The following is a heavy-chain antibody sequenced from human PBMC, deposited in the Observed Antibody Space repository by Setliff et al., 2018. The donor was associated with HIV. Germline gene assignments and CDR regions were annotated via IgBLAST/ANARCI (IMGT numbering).Heavy chain of an antibody. CDR1: GGLFSGYH. J-gene: IGHJ3*02. V-gene: IGHV4-34*01. CDR3: ARGGYGGNFDAFDI. D-gene: IGHD4-17*01. Sequence: PSETLSLTCAVYGGLFSGYHWSWIRQPPGKGLEWIGEINHSGSTNYNPSLKSRVTISVDTSKNQFSLKLSSVTAADTAVYYCARGGYGGNFDAFDIWGQGTMVTVSS. CDR2: INHSGST.